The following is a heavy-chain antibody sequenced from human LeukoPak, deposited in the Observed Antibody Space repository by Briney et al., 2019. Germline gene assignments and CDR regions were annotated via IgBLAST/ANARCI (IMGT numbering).Heavy chain of an antibody. Sequence: GGSLRLSCAASGFTFSNYWMSWVRQAPGKGLEWVANIKQDGSEKYYVDSVKDRFTVSRDNTKNSLFLQMNSLRGEDTAVYYCARVRGGYCSGTSCYNAFDIWGQGTMVTVSS. CDR2: IKQDGSEK. J-gene: IGHJ3*02. D-gene: IGHD2-2*02. V-gene: IGHV3-7*01. CDR1: GFTFSNYW. CDR3: ARVRGGYCSGTSCYNAFDI.